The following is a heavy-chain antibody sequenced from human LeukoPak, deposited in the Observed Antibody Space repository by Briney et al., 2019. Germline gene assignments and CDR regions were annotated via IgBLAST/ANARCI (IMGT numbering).Heavy chain of an antibody. V-gene: IGHV4-61*01. Sequence: SETLSLTCTVSGASVSSASYWTWIRQPPGKGAEWIAHIYNGVNTNYNPSLKSRVTISVDTSKNQFSLRLNSVTAADTAVYYCARSRAFNSGAFDPWGQGSLVTVSS. D-gene: IGHD1-26*01. CDR2: IYNGVNT. J-gene: IGHJ5*02. CDR1: GASVSSASY. CDR3: ARSRAFNSGAFDP.